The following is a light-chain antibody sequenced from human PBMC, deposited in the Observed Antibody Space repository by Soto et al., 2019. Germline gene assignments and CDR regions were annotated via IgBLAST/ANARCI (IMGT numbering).Light chain of an antibody. CDR2: GNS. J-gene: IGLJ2*01. CDR1: SSNIGAGYD. V-gene: IGLV1-40*01. CDR3: QSYDSRLSGSVV. Sequence: QSVLTQPPSVSGAPGQRITISCTGSSSNIGAGYDVHWYQQLPGTAPKLLIYGNSNRPSGVPDRFSGSNSGTSGSLAITGLQAEDEADYYCQSYDSRLSGSVVFGGGTKVTVL.